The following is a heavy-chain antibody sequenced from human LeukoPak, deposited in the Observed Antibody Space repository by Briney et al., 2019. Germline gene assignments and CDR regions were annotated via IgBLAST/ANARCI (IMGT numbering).Heavy chain of an antibody. CDR3: ARGRYSYGKNNWFDP. D-gene: IGHD5-18*01. V-gene: IGHV4-34*01. CDR1: GGSFSGYY. CDR2: INHSGST. J-gene: IGHJ5*02. Sequence: PSETLSLTCAVYGGSFSGYYWSWIRQPPGKGLEWIGEINHSGSTNYNPSLKSRVTISVDTSKNQFSLKLSSVTAADTAVYYCARGRYSYGKNNWFDPWGQGTLVTVSS.